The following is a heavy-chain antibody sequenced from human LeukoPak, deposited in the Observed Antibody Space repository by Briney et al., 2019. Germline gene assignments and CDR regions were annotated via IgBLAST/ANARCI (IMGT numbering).Heavy chain of an antibody. CDR3: ARTFWLSHYFAY. Sequence: GGSLRLSCAASGFTFDDYGMGWVRQAPGKGLEGVSGINWNGGSTGYADSVKGQFTISTDNSKNTLYLQMNSLRAEDTAVYYCARTFWLSHYFAYWGQGTLVTVSS. D-gene: IGHD3-22*01. V-gene: IGHV3-20*04. J-gene: IGHJ4*02. CDR1: GFTFDDYG. CDR2: INWNGGST.